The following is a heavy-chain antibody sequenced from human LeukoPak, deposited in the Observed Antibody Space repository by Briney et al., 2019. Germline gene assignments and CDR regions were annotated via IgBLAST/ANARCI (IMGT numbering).Heavy chain of an antibody. CDR3: ASIAADGTSL. Sequence: SETLSLTCTVSGYSISSGYYWGWIRQPPGKGLEWIGSIYHSGSTYYNPSLKSRVTISVDTSKNQFSLKQSSVTAADTAVYYCASIAADGTSLWGQGTLVTVSS. CDR1: GYSISSGYY. V-gene: IGHV4-38-2*02. CDR2: IYHSGST. D-gene: IGHD6-13*01. J-gene: IGHJ4*02.